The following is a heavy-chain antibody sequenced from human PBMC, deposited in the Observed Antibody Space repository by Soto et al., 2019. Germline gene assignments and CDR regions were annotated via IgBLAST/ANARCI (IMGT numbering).Heavy chain of an antibody. J-gene: IGHJ3*02. D-gene: IGHD3-9*01. CDR2: ISWNSGSI. CDR3: AKDTDYDILWDAFDI. Sequence: GGSLRLSCAASGFTFDDYAMHWVRQAPGKGLEWVSGISWNSGSIGYADSVKGRFTISRDNAKNSLYLQMNSLRAEDTALYYCAKDTDYDILWDAFDIWGQGTMVTVSS. V-gene: IGHV3-9*01. CDR1: GFTFDDYA.